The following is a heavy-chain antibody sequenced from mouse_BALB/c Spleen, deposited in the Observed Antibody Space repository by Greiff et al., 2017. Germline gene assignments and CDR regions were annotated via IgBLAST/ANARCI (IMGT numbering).Heavy chain of an antibody. Sequence: EVKLMESGGGLVQPGGSLKLSCAASAFTFSSYTMSWVRQTPEKRLEWVAYISNGGGSTYYPDTVKGRFTISRDNAKNTLYLQMSSLKSEDTAMYYCARRGKGAMDYWGQGTSVTVSS. CDR2: ISNGGGST. CDR1: AFTFSSYT. D-gene: IGHD1-3*01. J-gene: IGHJ4*01. V-gene: IGHV5-12-2*01. CDR3: ARRGKGAMDY.